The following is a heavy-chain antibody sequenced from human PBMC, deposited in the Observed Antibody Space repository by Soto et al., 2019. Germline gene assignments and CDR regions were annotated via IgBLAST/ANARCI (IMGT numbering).Heavy chain of an antibody. CDR1: GGSISSYY. Sequence: PSETLSLTCTVSGGSISSYYWSWIRQPPGKGLEWIGYIYYSGSTNYNPSLKSRVTISVDTSKNQFSLKLSSVTAADTAVYYCARHYYDILTGYHPLDYWGQGTLVTVSS. CDR2: IYYSGST. D-gene: IGHD3-9*01. CDR3: ARHYYDILTGYHPLDY. V-gene: IGHV4-59*08. J-gene: IGHJ4*02.